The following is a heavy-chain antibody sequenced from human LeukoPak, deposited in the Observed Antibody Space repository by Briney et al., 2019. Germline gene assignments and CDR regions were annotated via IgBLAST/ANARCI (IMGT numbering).Heavy chain of an antibody. Sequence: ASVKVSCKVPGYTLTELSMHWVRQAPGKGLEWMGGFDPEDGETIYAQKFQGRVTMTEGTSTDTAYMELSSLRSEDTAVYYCATSKNYDYVWGSYVYWGQGTLVTVSS. CDR2: FDPEDGET. V-gene: IGHV1-24*01. D-gene: IGHD3-16*01. CDR3: ATSKNYDYVWGSYVY. CDR1: GYTLTELS. J-gene: IGHJ4*02.